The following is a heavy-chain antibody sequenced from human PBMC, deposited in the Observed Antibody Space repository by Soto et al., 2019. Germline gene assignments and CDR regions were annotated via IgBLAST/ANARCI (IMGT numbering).Heavy chain of an antibody. D-gene: IGHD3-3*01. V-gene: IGHV5-51*01. CDR2: IYPRDSDT. J-gene: IGHJ3*02. CDR1: VFRFRSYW. Sequence: AASLKISCKGSVFRFRSYWRGWVRQMPGKGLECMGIIYPRDSDTRYNPSFQGQVTISVEKSITTAYLQWSSLKTSDTAMYYCARTGVSSTFEIWGQGTRVTVS. CDR3: ARTGVSSTFEI.